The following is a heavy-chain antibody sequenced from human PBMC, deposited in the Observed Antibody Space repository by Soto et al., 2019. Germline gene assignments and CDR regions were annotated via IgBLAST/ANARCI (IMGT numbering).Heavy chain of an antibody. V-gene: IGHV4-59*08. Sequence: SETLPLTCTVSGGSIIGYYWSWLRQPPGKGLEVIGYIYNIGSTNYNPSLRSRVTMSIDTSQEQFSLKLSSVTDTDTAVYYCARHGNLPLAGTGFDSWGQGTLVAV. CDR2: IYNIGST. D-gene: IGHD6-19*01. CDR3: ARHGNLPLAGTGFDS. J-gene: IGHJ4*02. CDR1: GGSIIGYY.